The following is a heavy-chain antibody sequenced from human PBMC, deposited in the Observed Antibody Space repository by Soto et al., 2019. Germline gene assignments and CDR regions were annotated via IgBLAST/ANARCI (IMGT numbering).Heavy chain of an antibody. V-gene: IGHV3-15*01. Sequence: PGGSLRLSCAASGFTFSNAWMSWVRQAPGKGLEWVGRIKSKTDGGTTDYAAPVKGRFTISRDDSKNTLYLQMNSLKTEDTAVYYCTTVSLDYGDHGSGYYYYMDVWGKGTTVTVSS. D-gene: IGHD4-17*01. CDR2: IKSKTDGGTT. CDR3: TTVSLDYGDHGSGYYYYMDV. CDR1: GFTFSNAW. J-gene: IGHJ6*03.